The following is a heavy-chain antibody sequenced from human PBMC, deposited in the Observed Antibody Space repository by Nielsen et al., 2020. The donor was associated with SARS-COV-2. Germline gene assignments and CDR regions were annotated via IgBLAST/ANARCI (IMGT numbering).Heavy chain of an antibody. J-gene: IGHJ4*02. V-gene: IGHV3-64*04. D-gene: IGHD1-14*01. CDR1: GFTFSSYA. Sequence: GESLKISCSASGFTFSSYAMHWVRQAPGKGLEYVSAISSNGGSTYYAAPVKGRFTISRDDSKNTLYLQMNSLKTEDTAVYYCTTRATEGLDYWGQGTLVTVSS. CDR2: ISSNGGST. CDR3: TTRATEGLDY.